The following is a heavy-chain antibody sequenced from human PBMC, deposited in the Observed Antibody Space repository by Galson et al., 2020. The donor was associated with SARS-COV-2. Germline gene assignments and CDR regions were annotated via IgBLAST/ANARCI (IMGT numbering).Heavy chain of an antibody. CDR2: INHSGST. CDR1: GGSFSGYY. J-gene: IGHJ6*02. Sequence: SETLSLTCAVYGGSFSGYYWSWIRQPPGKGLEWIGEINHSGSTNYNPSLKSRVTISVDTSKNQFSLKLRSVAAADTAVYYCARGRRIVVVISHYYYYGMDVWGQGTTVTVSS. V-gene: IGHV4-34*01. CDR3: ARGRRIVVVISHYYYYGMDV. D-gene: IGHD3-22*01.